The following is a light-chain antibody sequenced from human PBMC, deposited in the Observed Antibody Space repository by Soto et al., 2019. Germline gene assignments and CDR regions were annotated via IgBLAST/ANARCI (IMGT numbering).Light chain of an antibody. J-gene: IGKJ5*01. Sequence: EIVLTQSPATLSLSPGERATLSCRASQSISNFLAWYQQRPGQTPRLLIYDASSRATGIPTRFSGSGSGRDFTLTISSLEPEDFAVYYCQQRSDWPPITFGQGTRLEIK. V-gene: IGKV3-11*02. CDR2: DAS. CDR3: QQRSDWPPIT. CDR1: QSISNF.